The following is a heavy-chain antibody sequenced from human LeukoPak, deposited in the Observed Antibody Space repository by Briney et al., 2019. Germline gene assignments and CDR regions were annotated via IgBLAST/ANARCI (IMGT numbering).Heavy chain of an antibody. CDR1: GYTFTGYY. V-gene: IGHV1-2*02. CDR3: ARVRIAAAGTSNY. Sequence: ASVKVSCKASGYTFTGYYMHWVRQAPGQGLEWMGWINPNSGGTNYAQKFQGRVTMTRDTPISTAYMELSRLRSDDTAVYYCARVRIAAAGTSNYWGQGTLVTVSS. CDR2: INPNSGGT. J-gene: IGHJ4*02. D-gene: IGHD6-13*01.